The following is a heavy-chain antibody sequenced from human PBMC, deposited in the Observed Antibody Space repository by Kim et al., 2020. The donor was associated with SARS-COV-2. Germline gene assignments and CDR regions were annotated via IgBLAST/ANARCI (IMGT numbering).Heavy chain of an antibody. CDR3: ARQPTGYPNWFDS. V-gene: IGHV4-39*01. CDR1: GVSIGSHS. CDR2: LHSNGNT. D-gene: IGHD3-9*01. Sequence: SETLSLTCTVSGVSIGSHSWGWVRQPPGESLEWIATLHSNGNTYYNTSFQSRVTISVDTSKRQFSLNLRSVTAADTAVYYCARQPTGYPNWFDSWGQGT. J-gene: IGHJ5*01.